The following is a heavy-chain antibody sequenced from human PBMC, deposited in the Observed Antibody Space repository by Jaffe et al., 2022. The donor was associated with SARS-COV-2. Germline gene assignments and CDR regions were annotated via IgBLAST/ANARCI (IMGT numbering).Heavy chain of an antibody. CDR2: INPSGGST. CDR1: GYTFTSYY. Sequence: QVQLVQSGAEVKKPGASVKVSCKASGYTFTSYYMHWVRQAPGQGLEWMGIINPSGGSTSYAQKFQGRVTMTRDTSTSTVYMELSSLRSEDTAVYYCARDTITIFLTGRNYPDVDYGMDVWGQGTTVTVSS. CDR3: ARDTITIFLTGRNYPDVDYGMDV. J-gene: IGHJ6*02. D-gene: IGHD3-9*01. V-gene: IGHV1-46*01.